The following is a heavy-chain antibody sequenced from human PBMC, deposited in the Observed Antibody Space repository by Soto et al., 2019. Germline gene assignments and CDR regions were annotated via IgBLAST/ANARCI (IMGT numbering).Heavy chain of an antibody. J-gene: IGHJ4*02. CDR1: GTTFSTHG. CDR2: FVPMFSSS. D-gene: IGHD1-26*01. V-gene: IGHV1-69*01. CDR3: ARTGGTYYVDH. Sequence: QVQLVQSGAEVRKPGSSGNVSCKASGTTFSTHGIHWVRQAPGQGLEWMGGFVPMFSSSNYAQKCQGRLTIVADEYTNSVYMELNSMRVDDSAIYYFARTGGTYYVDHWGQGTLVTVSS.